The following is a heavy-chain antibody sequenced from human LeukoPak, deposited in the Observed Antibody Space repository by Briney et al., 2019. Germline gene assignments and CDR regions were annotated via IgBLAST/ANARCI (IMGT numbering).Heavy chain of an antibody. V-gene: IGHV4-39*01. D-gene: IGHD2-15*01. J-gene: IGHJ5*02. CDR1: AGSISSTSYY. CDR2: IYHTGTT. Sequence: SETLSLTCDVSAGSISSTSYYWGWIRQPPGRGLERIGSIYHTGTTYYGPSLKSRVTISVHTSKNQFSLKLSSVTAADTAVYYCARQECNGGSCYSRAIWFDPWGQGTLVTVSS. CDR3: ARQECNGGSCYSRAIWFDP.